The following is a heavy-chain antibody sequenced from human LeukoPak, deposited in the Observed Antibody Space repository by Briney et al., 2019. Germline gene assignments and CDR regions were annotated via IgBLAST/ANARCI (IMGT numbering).Heavy chain of an antibody. J-gene: IGHJ5*02. V-gene: IGHV4-39*01. CDR1: GGSISSSSYY. D-gene: IGHD3-10*01. Sequence: PSETLSLTCTVSGGSISSSSYYWGWIRQPPGKGLEWIGSIYYSGSTYYNPSLKSRVTISVDTSKNQFSLKLSSVTAADTAVYYCARTYYYGSGSKNWFDPWGQGTLVTVSS. CDR3: ARTYYYGSGSKNWFDP. CDR2: IYYSGST.